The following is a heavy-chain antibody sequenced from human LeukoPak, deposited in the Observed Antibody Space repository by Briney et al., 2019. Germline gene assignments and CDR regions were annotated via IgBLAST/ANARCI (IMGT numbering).Heavy chain of an antibody. J-gene: IGHJ3*02. D-gene: IGHD6-25*01. CDR1: GFFISDYY. V-gene: IGHV4-59*13. CDR2: IHYIGST. CDR3: ARPYSSGWRGAFDI. Sequence: SETLSLTCRASGFFISDYYWSWIRRPPEKGLEWIGNIHYIGSTNYNPSLRSRVTISVDTSKNQFSLMLSSVTAADTAVYYCARPYSSGWRGAFDIWGQGKMVTVSS.